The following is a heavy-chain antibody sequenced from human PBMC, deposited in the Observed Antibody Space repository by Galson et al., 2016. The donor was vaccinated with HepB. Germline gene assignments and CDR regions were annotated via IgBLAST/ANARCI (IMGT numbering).Heavy chain of an antibody. CDR2: VTYSGST. V-gene: IGHV4-59*08. J-gene: IGHJ4*02. CDR1: GVSIKDYY. D-gene: IGHD2-2*01. Sequence: LSLTCSVSGVSIKDYYWTWIRQTPGKTLEWIGYVTYSGSTYYKTSLKSRVAISVDASKNQFSLKLTSLTAADTAVYYCARHRPYCGGSSCYQAAYYFDRWGQGTQVTVAS. CDR3: ARHRPYCGGSSCYQAAYYFDR.